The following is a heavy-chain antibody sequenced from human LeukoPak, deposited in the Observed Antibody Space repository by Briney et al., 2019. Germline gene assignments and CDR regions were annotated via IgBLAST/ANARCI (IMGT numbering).Heavy chain of an antibody. D-gene: IGHD2-2*01. Sequence: GASVKVSCKASGGTFSSYAISWVRQAPGQGLEWMGGIIPIFGTANYAQKFQGRVTITADESTSTAYMELSSLRSEDTAVYYCARDPTPAANLYYYYMDVWGKGTTVTVSS. J-gene: IGHJ6*03. CDR3: ARDPTPAANLYYYYMDV. CDR2: IIPIFGTA. CDR1: GGTFSSYA. V-gene: IGHV1-69*13.